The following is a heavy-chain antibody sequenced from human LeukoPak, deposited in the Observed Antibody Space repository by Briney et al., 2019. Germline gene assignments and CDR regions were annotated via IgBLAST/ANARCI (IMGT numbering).Heavy chain of an antibody. J-gene: IGHJ4*02. CDR3: ASGGDFDY. V-gene: IGHV4-30-2*01. CDR1: GGSISSGGYS. D-gene: IGHD3-16*01. CDR2: IYHSGST. Sequence: SQTLSLTCAVSGGSISSGGYSWSWIRQPPGKGLEWIGYIYHSGSTYYNPSLKGRVTISVDRSKNQFSLKLSSVTAADTAVYYCASGGDFDYWGQGTLVTVSS.